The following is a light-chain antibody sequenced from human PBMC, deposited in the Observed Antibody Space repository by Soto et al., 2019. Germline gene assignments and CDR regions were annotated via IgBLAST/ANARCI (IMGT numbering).Light chain of an antibody. CDR3: QQYHTWPIT. V-gene: IGKV3-15*01. Sequence: DIVMTQSPATLSAAPGERVTFSCRASPVMMRKLAWYQHKTGQVPRLLISGASTGATGITARFSGSGSGTEFTLTIISLQSEDCAIYYCQQYHTWPITFAGGTKVDIK. CDR2: GAS. CDR1: PVMMRK. J-gene: IGKJ4*01.